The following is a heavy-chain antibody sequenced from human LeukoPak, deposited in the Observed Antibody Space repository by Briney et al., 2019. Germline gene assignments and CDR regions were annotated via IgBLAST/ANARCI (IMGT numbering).Heavy chain of an antibody. CDR2: IYPSGGT. J-gene: IGHJ4*02. D-gene: IGHD4-11*01. Sequence: SETLSLTCSVSGGSLSDHYWSWIRQPAGKTLEWIGRIYPSGGTNYNPSLKSRVTISVDTSKNQFSLKLSSVTAADTAVYFCARVADYSIADAYFDSWGQGTLVTVSS. CDR1: GGSLSDHY. CDR3: ARVADYSIADAYFDS. V-gene: IGHV4-4*07.